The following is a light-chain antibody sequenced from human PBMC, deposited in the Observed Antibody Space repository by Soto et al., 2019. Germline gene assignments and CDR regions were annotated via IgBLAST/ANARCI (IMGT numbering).Light chain of an antibody. CDR3: QTWGSGIVV. Sequence: QLVLTQSPSASASLGASVKLTCTLSSSHSNYAIAWHQQQSEKGPRYLMQLNRDGSHSKGDAIPDRFSGSSSGAERYLTGSSLQDEDEADYDCQTWGSGIVVFGGGTKLTVL. V-gene: IGLV4-69*01. CDR1: SSHSNYA. J-gene: IGLJ2*01. CDR2: LNRDGSH.